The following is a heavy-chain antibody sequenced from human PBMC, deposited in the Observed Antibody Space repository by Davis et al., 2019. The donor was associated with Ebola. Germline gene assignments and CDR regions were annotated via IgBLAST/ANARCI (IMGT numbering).Heavy chain of an antibody. Sequence: PGGSLRLSCAASGFTFSSYAMHWVRQAPGKGLEWVAVISYDGSNKYYADSVKGRFTISRDNSKNTLYLQMNSLRAEDTAVYYCVKRGGSYYDSSGHFDYWGQGTLVTVSS. J-gene: IGHJ4*02. CDR1: GFTFSSYA. CDR3: VKRGGSYYDSSGHFDY. V-gene: IGHV3-30-3*02. CDR2: ISYDGSNK. D-gene: IGHD3-22*01.